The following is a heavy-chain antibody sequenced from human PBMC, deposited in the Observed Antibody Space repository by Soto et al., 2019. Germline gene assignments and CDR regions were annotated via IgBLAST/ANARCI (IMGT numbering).Heavy chain of an antibody. CDR3: ARDRGPYDYFAMDV. Sequence: VHLVESGGGLVQPGGSLRLSCAVSGFTFSSYDMHWVRQRTGKGLEWVSAIGTDGNTYYTASVKGRFTISRENAKNSLYLQMDSLRAEDTAVYCCARDRGPYDYFAMDVWGQGTTVTVSS. J-gene: IGHJ6*02. V-gene: IGHV3-13*01. D-gene: IGHD3-9*01. CDR1: GFTFSSYD. CDR2: IGTDGNT.